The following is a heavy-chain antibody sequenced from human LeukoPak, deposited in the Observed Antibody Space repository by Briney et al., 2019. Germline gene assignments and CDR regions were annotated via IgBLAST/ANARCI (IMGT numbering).Heavy chain of an antibody. J-gene: IGHJ4*02. CDR1: GFTFSSYW. CDR3: ARRGTSSSWAHFDY. V-gene: IGHV3-7*05. D-gene: IGHD6-13*01. Sequence: GGSLRLSCAASGFTFSSYWMTCVRQAPGKGLEWVAKIKQDGSEKYYVDSVKGRFTISRDNAKDSLYLQMNSLGAEDTAVYYCARRGTSSSWAHFDYWGQGTLVTVSS. CDR2: IKQDGSEK.